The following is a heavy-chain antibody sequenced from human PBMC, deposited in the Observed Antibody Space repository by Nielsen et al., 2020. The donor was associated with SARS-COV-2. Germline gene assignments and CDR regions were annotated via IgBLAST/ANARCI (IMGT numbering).Heavy chain of an antibody. CDR3: ARHAPGYYDY. Sequence: SETLSLTCTASGGSITSYYWSWIRQPPGKGLEWIGYVYSSGSTSYNPSLKGRVTISVDTSKNQFSLSLSSVTAADTAVYYCARHAPGYYDYWGQGTLVTDSS. CDR2: VYSSGST. V-gene: IGHV4-59*08. D-gene: IGHD3-22*01. J-gene: IGHJ4*02. CDR1: GGSITSYY.